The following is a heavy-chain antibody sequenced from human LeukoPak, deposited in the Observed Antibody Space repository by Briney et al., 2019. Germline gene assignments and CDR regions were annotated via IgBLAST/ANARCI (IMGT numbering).Heavy chain of an antibody. J-gene: IGHJ4*02. D-gene: IGHD5-18*01. CDR2: IIPIFGTA. CDR1: GGTFSTYA. Sequence: SVKVSYKASGGTFSTYAISWVRQATGQGLEWMGGIIPIFGTANDEKKLQGRVTNTADESTRTAYMELSSLRSEDTAVYYCARGGEEDTAMVYFDYWGQGTLVTVSS. V-gene: IGHV1-69*13. CDR3: ARGGEEDTAMVYFDY.